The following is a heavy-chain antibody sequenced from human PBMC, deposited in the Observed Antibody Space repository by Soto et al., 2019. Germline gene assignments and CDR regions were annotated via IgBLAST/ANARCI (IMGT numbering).Heavy chain of an antibody. D-gene: IGHD3-9*01. CDR2: IWYDGSNK. V-gene: IGHV3-33*01. CDR1: GFPFNSYC. Sequence: QPGGSLRLSCAASGFPFNSYCMHWVRQAPGKGLEWVAVIWYDGSNKYYADSVKGRFTISRDNSKNTLYLQMNSLRAEDTAVYYCARDQWRYFDWLLCSPYYYYGMDVWGQGTTVTVSS. CDR3: ARDQWRYFDWLLCSPYYYYGMDV. J-gene: IGHJ6*02.